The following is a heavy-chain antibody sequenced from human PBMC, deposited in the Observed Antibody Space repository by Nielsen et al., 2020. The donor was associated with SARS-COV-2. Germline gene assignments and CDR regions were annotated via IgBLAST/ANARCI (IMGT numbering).Heavy chain of an antibody. J-gene: IGHJ4*02. CDR2: IYNSGTT. D-gene: IGHD3-10*01. V-gene: IGHV4-34*09. CDR3: ARGSPYGSGSRYYFDY. Sequence: SETLSLTCAVYGGSFSGYYWSWIRQPPGKGLEWIGYIYNSGTTYYNPSLKSRVSISVDTSKKQFFLKLTSVTAADTAVYYCARGSPYGSGSRYYFDYWGQGTLVTVSS. CDR1: GGSFSGYY.